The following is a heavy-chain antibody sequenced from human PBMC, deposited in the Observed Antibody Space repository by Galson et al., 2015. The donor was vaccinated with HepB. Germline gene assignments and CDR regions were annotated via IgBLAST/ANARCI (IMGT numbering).Heavy chain of an antibody. CDR2: ISSSSSYI. J-gene: IGHJ4*02. V-gene: IGHV3-21*01. CDR1: GFTFSSYS. D-gene: IGHD3-22*01. CDR3: ARENPFDYYDSSGYYNY. Sequence: SLRLSCAASGFTFSSYSMNWVRQAPGKGLEWVSSISSSSSYIYYADSVKGRFTISRDNAKNSLYLQMNSLRAEDTAVYYCARENPFDYYDSSGYYNYWGQGTLVTVSS.